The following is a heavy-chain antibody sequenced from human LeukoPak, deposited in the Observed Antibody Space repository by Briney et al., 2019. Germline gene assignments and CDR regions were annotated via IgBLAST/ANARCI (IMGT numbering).Heavy chain of an antibody. CDR1: GGSISGGGYY. CDR2: IYYSGST. V-gene: IGHV4-31*03. D-gene: IGHD3-3*01. CDR3: ARAYYDFWSGIED. Sequence: SQTLSLTCTVSGGSISGGGYYWSWIRQHPGKGLEWIGYIYYSGSTYYNPSLKSRVTISVDTSKNQFSLKLSSVTAADTAVYYCARAYYDFWSGIEDWGQGTLVTVSS. J-gene: IGHJ4*02.